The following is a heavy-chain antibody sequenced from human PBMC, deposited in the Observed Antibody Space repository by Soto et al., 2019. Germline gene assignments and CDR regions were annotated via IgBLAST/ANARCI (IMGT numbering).Heavy chain of an antibody. CDR2: INHSGST. CDR3: ARESITMIVVVNYFDY. CDR1: GGSFSGYY. V-gene: IGHV4-34*01. D-gene: IGHD3-22*01. Sequence: SETLSLTCAVYGGSFSGYYWGWIRQPPGKGLEWIGEINHSGSTNYNPSLKSRVTISVDTSKNQFSLKLSSVTAADTAVYYCARESITMIVVVNYFDYWGQGTLVTVSS. J-gene: IGHJ4*02.